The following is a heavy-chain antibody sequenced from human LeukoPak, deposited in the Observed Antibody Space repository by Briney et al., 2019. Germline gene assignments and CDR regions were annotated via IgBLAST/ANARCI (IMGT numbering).Heavy chain of an antibody. V-gene: IGHV3-74*01. CDR2: ISSDGSRV. CDR3: ASRSDPFDY. CDR1: GFTFSSYS. J-gene: IGHJ4*02. Sequence: PGGSLRLSCAASGFTFSSYSMSWVRQAPGKGLVWVSRISSDGSRVTYADSVKGRFTISRDNAKNTLYLQMNSLRAEDTAVYYCASRSDPFDYWGQGTLVTVSS.